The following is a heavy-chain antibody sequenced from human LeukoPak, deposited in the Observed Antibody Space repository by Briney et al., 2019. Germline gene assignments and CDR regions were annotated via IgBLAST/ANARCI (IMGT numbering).Heavy chain of an antibody. Sequence: SETLSLTCAVYGGSFSGYYWSWIRQPAGKGLEWIGRISSSGSTNYNPSLKSRVTISVDTSKDQFSLKLSSVTAADTAVYFCARGPYSYDSSGAFDIWGQGTMVTVSS. CDR3: ARGPYSYDSSGAFDI. CDR2: ISSSGST. J-gene: IGHJ3*02. D-gene: IGHD3-22*01. V-gene: IGHV4-59*10. CDR1: GGSFSGYY.